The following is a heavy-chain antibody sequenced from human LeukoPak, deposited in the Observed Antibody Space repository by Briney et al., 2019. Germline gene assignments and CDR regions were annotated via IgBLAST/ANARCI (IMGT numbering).Heavy chain of an antibody. V-gene: IGHV1-46*01. CDR2: INPSGGTT. D-gene: IGHD3-3*01. CDR1: AYTFTNYY. J-gene: IGHJ6*02. CDR3: ARPTSIIPASNVYYYYAMDV. Sequence: ASVKVSCKGSAYTFTNYYMHWVRHAPGQGLEWMGIINPSGGTTTYAHKFQDRVTMTRDTSTSTVYMEVSSLRPEDTAVYYCARPTSIIPASNVYYYYAMDVRGQGTTVTVSS.